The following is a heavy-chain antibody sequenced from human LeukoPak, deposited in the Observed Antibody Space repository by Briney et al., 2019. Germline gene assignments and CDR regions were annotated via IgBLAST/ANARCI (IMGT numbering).Heavy chain of an antibody. J-gene: IGHJ4*02. CDR1: GGSISSGDYY. Sequence: SQTLSLTCTVSGGSISSGDYYWSWIRQPPGKGLEWIGYIYYSGSTYYNPSLKSRVTISVDTSKNQLSLKLSSVTAADTAVYYCARALFRVENNFDYWGQGTLVTVSS. CDR2: IYYSGST. CDR3: ARALFRVENNFDY. D-gene: IGHD3-3*01. V-gene: IGHV4-30-4*08.